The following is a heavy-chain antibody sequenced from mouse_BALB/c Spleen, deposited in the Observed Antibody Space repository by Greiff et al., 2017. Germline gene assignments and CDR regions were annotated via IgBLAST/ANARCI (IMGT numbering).Heavy chain of an antibody. CDR3: ARYRYGDFDY. Sequence: EVQRVESGGGLVQPGGSRKLSCAASGFTFSSFGMHWVRQAPEKGLEWVAYISSGSSTIYYADTVKGRFTISRDNPKNTLFLQMTSLRSEDTAMYYCARYRYGDFDYWGQGTTLTVSS. D-gene: IGHD2-14*01. J-gene: IGHJ2*01. CDR2: ISSGSSTI. CDR1: GFTFSSFG. V-gene: IGHV5-17*02.